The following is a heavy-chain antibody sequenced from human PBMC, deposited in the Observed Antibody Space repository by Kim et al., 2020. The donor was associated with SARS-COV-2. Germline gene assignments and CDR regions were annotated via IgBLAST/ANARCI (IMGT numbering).Heavy chain of an antibody. CDR3: SRQVKDYGDPSNSRDV. J-gene: IGHJ6*03. CDR2: IYYSYST. V-gene: IGHV4-59*08. D-gene: IGHD4-17*01. CDR1: GGSISSDD. Sequence: SETLSLTCTVSGGSISSDDWSWIRLPPVKGLDWIWNIYYSYSTNTNHSLQRRVTISVDTSKYQFSLKLSSVTAADTAVYYCSRQVKDYGDPSNSRDVWGKGTPVTVSS.